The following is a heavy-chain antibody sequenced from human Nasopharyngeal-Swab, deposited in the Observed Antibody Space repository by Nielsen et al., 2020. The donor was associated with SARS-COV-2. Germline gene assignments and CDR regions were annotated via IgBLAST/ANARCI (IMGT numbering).Heavy chain of an antibody. Sequence: GGSLRLSCAASGFTFSSYEMNWVRQAPGKGLEWVSYISRSGSSIFYADSVKGRFTISRDNAKTSLYLQMNSLRAEDTAVYYCAREERIPMIVVVITKAFDIWGQGTMVTVSS. J-gene: IGHJ3*02. CDR1: GFTFSSYE. D-gene: IGHD3-22*01. CDR3: AREERIPMIVVVITKAFDI. CDR2: ISRSGSSI. V-gene: IGHV3-48*03.